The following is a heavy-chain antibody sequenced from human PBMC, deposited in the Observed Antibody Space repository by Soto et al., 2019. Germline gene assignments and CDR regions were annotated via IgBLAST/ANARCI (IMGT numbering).Heavy chain of an antibody. Sequence: GASVTVSCKASGGTFSSYAISWVRQAPGQGLEWMGGIIPIFGTANYAQKFQGRVTITADESTSTAYMELSSLRSEDTAVYYCASGSAMPNDYYYYGMDVWGQGTTVTVSS. CDR1: GGTFSSYA. CDR3: ASGSAMPNDYYYYGMDV. V-gene: IGHV1-69*13. D-gene: IGHD2-2*01. J-gene: IGHJ6*02. CDR2: IIPIFGTA.